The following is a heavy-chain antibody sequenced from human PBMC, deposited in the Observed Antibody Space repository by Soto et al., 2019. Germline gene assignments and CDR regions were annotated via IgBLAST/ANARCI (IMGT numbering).Heavy chain of an antibody. Sequence: PGGSLRLSCAASRFTFTDHYMIWLRQTPGKGLEWISYMTRSGSSSSYADSVKGRLTISRDNAKSSLYLQMNRLRGDDTAVYYCARELSGNYCAFDLWGQGTMVIVSS. J-gene: IGHJ3*01. CDR3: ARELSGNYCAFDL. CDR2: MTRSGSSS. D-gene: IGHD1-26*01. CDR1: RFTFTDHY. V-gene: IGHV3-11*01.